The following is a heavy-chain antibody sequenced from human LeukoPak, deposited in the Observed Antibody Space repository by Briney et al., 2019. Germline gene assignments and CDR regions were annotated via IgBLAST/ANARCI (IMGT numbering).Heavy chain of an antibody. Sequence: GGSLRLSCAASGFTFSSYSMNWVRQAPGKGLEWVSSISSSSSYIYYADSVKGRFTISRDNAKNSLYLQMNSLRAEDTAVYYCAKVLSGSTSIDYWGQGTLVTVSS. CDR2: ISSSSSYI. J-gene: IGHJ4*02. V-gene: IGHV3-21*04. D-gene: IGHD2-2*01. CDR1: GFTFSSYS. CDR3: AKVLSGSTSIDY.